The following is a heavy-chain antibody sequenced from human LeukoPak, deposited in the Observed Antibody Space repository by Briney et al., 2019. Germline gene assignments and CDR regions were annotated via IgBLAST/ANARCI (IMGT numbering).Heavy chain of an antibody. CDR2: VSYDGTKI. V-gene: IGHV3-30-3*01. J-gene: IGHJ4*02. CDR1: GFTLTSYT. Sequence: GGSLRLSCATSGFTLTSYTMHWVRQAPGKGLEWVAVVSYDGTKISYADSVKGRFTMSRDISKNTLYLQMNSLKPEDSALYYCARDRVQIWSYVGTFDSWGQGTLVTVSS. D-gene: IGHD5-18*01. CDR3: ARDRVQIWSYVGTFDS.